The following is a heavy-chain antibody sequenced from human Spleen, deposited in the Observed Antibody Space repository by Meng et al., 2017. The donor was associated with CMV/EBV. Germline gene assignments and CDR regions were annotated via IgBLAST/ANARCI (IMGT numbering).Heavy chain of an antibody. CDR3: ARSYDFWSGRPGWFDP. D-gene: IGHD3-3*01. V-gene: IGHV4-61*01. CDR2: IYNTGGT. Sequence: SVSSDSYYWSWIRQAPGKEMEWLGYIYNTGGTNYNPSLESRVTMSVDTSKNRFSLRVRSVTTADTAVYYCARSYDFWSGRPGWFDPWGQGTLVTGSS. CDR1: SVSSDSYY. J-gene: IGHJ5*02.